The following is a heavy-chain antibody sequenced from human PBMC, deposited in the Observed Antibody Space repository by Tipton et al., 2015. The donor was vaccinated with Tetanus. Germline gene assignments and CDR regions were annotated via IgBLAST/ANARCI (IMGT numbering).Heavy chain of an antibody. Sequence: TLSLTCTVSGGSISSSSYYWGWIRQPPGKGLEWIGEINHSGSTNYNPSLKSRVTIPVDTSKNQFSLKLSSVTAADTAVYYCARANGPGSYLDYWGQGTLVTVSS. CDR2: INHSGST. D-gene: IGHD2-8*01. CDR1: GGSISSSSYY. CDR3: ARANGPGSYLDY. V-gene: IGHV4-39*07. J-gene: IGHJ4*02.